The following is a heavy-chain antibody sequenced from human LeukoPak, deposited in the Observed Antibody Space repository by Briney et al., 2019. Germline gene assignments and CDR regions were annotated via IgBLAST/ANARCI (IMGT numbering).Heavy chain of an antibody. J-gene: IGHJ4*02. D-gene: IGHD6-13*01. Sequence: GGSLRLSCAASGSTFSSYEMNWVRQAPGKGLEWFSYISSSGSTIYYADSVKGRFTISRDNAKNSLYLQMNSLRAEDTAVYYCARVPPGTIGFDYWGQGTLVTVSS. CDR2: ISSSGSTI. V-gene: IGHV3-48*03. CDR3: ARVPPGTIGFDY. CDR1: GSTFSSYE.